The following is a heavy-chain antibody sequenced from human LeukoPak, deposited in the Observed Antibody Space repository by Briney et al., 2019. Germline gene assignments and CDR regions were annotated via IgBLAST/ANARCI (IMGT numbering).Heavy chain of an antibody. CDR2: INSDGSST. V-gene: IGHV3-74*01. Sequence: GGSLRLSCAASGFTFSSYWMHWVRHAPGKGLVWVSRINSDGSSTSYADSVKGRFTISRDNAKNTLYLQMNSLRAEDTAVYYCARGPIVGVVTWFDPWGQGTLVTVSS. J-gene: IGHJ5*02. CDR3: ARGPIVGVVTWFDP. CDR1: GFTFSSYW. D-gene: IGHD3-3*02.